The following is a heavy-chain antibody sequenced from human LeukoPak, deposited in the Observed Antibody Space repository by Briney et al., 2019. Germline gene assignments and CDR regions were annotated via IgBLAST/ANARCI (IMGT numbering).Heavy chain of an antibody. Sequence: SETLSLTCTVSGGSLSSYYWSWIRQPPGKGLEWIAYISDIGSINYNPSLKSGVTISLDTCKNQCSLKLRAVNAEETGVCYCGGQPSGFYQKTGYYPYFFDYWGQGTLVTVSS. CDR3: GGQPSGFYQKTGYYPYFFDY. D-gene: IGHD3-9*01. CDR2: ISDIGSI. CDR1: GGSLSSYY. J-gene: IGHJ4*02. V-gene: IGHV4-59*08.